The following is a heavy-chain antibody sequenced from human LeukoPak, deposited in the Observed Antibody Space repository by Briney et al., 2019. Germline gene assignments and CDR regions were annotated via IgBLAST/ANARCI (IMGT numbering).Heavy chain of an antibody. CDR1: GFTFSSYA. V-gene: IGHV3-30-3*01. CDR2: ISYDGSNK. Sequence: GRSLRLSCAASGFTFSSYAMHWVRQAPGKGLEWVVVISYDGSNKYYADSVKGRFTISRDNSKNTLYLQMNSLRAEDTAVYYCARGDFLDYWGQGTLVTVSS. D-gene: IGHD3-3*01. J-gene: IGHJ4*02. CDR3: ARGDFLDY.